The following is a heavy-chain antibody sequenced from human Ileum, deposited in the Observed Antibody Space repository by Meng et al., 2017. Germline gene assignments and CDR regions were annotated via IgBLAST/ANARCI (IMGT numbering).Heavy chain of an antibody. CDR1: GFTFGDYT. V-gene: IGHV3-49*04. CDR2: IRSKAYGGTT. J-gene: IGHJ6*02. D-gene: IGHD4-17*01. CDR3: TRDGDNLSYGMDV. Sequence: GESLKISCTASGFTFGDYTMSWVRQAPGKGLEWVGFIRSKAYGGTTEYAASVKGRFTISRDDSKSIAYLQMNGLKTEDTAVYYCTRDGDNLSYGMDVWGQGTTVTVSS.